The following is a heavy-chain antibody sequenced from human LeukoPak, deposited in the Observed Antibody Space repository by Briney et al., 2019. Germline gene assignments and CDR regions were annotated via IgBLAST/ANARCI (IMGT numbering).Heavy chain of an antibody. V-gene: IGHV5-51*01. D-gene: IGHD4-11*01. CDR1: GYSFTNYW. CDR2: IYPGDSDT. Sequence: GESLKISCKASGYSFTNYWIGWVRQMPGKGLEWMGIIYPGDSDTRYSPSFQGQVTISADKSISTAYLQWSSLKVSDTAMYYCARPINHDYLNSYWLDPWGQGTLVTVSS. J-gene: IGHJ5*02. CDR3: ARPINHDYLNSYWLDP.